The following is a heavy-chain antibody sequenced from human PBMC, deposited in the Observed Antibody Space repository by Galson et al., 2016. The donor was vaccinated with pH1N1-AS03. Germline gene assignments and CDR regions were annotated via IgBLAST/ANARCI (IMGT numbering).Heavy chain of an antibody. CDR2: ISDNGINT. D-gene: IGHD5-18*01. CDR1: GFTFRTFS. V-gene: IGHV3-64D*06. J-gene: IGHJ3*02. Sequence: SLRLSCAASGFTFRTFSIYWVRQAPGKGLEYVSGISDNGINTYYADPVKARFTISRDKSKNTVYLQMSSLRTEDMAVYYCIKEGNRLQSRRSDAFDIWGRGTMVTVSS. CDR3: IKEGNRLQSRRSDAFDI.